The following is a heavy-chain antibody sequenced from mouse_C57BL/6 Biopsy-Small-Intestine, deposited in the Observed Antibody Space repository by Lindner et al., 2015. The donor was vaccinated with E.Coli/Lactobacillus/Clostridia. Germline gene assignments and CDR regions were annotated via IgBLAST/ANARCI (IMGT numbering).Heavy chain of an antibody. J-gene: IGHJ3*01. CDR1: GYTFTDYN. CDR3: ASLYDGYSWFAY. Sequence: VQLQESGPELVKPGASVKIPCKASGYTFTDYNMDWVKQSHGKSLEWIGDINPNNGGTIYNQKFKGKATLTVDKSSSTAYMELRSLTSEDTAVYYCASLYDGYSWFAYWGQGTLVTVSA. CDR2: INPNNGGT. D-gene: IGHD2-3*01. V-gene: IGHV1-18*01.